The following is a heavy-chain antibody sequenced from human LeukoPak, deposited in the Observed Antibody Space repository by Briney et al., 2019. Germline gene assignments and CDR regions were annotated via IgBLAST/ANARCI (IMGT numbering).Heavy chain of an antibody. J-gene: IGHJ4*01. CDR3: AKGVVTTIWSYFDY. Sequence: GGSLRLSCAASGFTFSSYGMHWVRQAPGKGLEWVTFIRYDGGNKYSTDSVKGRFTISRDNSKNTPYLQMNSLRVEDTAVYYCAKGVVTTIWSYFDYWGHGTLVTVSS. D-gene: IGHD2-21*02. CDR2: IRYDGGNK. V-gene: IGHV3-30*02. CDR1: GFTFSSYG.